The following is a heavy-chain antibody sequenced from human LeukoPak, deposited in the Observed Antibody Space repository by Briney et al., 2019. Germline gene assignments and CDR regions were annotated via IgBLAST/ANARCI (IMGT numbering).Heavy chain of an antibody. Sequence: GGSLRLSCAASGFTFSNYWMTWVRQAPGKGLEWMANIKQDGSEKYYVDSVKGRFTISRDNAKNSLYLQMNSLRAEDTAVYYCARASGYYYFSRPGLTGPFDYWGQGTLVTVSS. CDR3: ARASGYYYFSRPGLTGPFDY. D-gene: IGHD3-22*01. CDR2: IKQDGSEK. J-gene: IGHJ4*02. V-gene: IGHV3-7*01. CDR1: GFTFSNYW.